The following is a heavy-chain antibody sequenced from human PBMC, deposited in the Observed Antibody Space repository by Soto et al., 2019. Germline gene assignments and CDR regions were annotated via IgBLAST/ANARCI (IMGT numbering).Heavy chain of an antibody. J-gene: IGHJ4*02. D-gene: IGHD3-16*01. CDR2: ISYSGKT. CDR3: ARMRGLEEISPYFDH. CDR1: GGSINSDY. V-gene: IGHV4-59*01. Sequence: QVQLHESGPGLVKPSETLSLTCTVSGGSINSDYWTWIRQPPGKGLDWIAYISYSGKTNYNPSLKSRVSISIDMSKNQFSLKLSSVTAADTAIYSCARMRGLEEISPYFDHWGQGILVTVSS.